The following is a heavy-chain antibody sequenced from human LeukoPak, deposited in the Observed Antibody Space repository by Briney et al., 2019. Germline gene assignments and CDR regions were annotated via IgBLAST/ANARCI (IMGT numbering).Heavy chain of an antibody. J-gene: IGHJ6*02. D-gene: IGHD2-2*01. V-gene: IGHV4-30-2*01. CDR2: IYHSGST. CDR3: ARGYSTSGYYYYGMDV. Sequence: ASQTLSLTCTVSGGSISSGGYSWSWIRQPPGKGLEWIGYIYHSGSTYYNPSLKSRVTISVDRSKNQFSLKLSSVTAADTAVYYCARGYSTSGYYYYGMDVWGQGTTVTVSS. CDR1: GGSISSGGYS.